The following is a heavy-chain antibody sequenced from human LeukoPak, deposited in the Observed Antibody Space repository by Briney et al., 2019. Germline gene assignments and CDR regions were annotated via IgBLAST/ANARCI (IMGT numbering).Heavy chain of an antibody. CDR3: AREKYYGSGGIDY. CDR1: GGTFSSYV. J-gene: IGHJ4*02. V-gene: IGHV1-69*05. D-gene: IGHD3-10*01. Sequence: SVKVSCKASGGTFSSYVISWVRQAPGQGLEWMGRIIPIFGTANYAQKFQGRVTITTDESTSTAYMELSSLRSEDTAVYYCAREKYYGSGGIDYWGQGTLVTVSS. CDR2: IIPIFGTA.